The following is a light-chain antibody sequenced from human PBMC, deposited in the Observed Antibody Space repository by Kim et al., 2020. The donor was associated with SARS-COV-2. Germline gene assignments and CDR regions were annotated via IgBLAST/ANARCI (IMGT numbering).Light chain of an antibody. CDR1: QSLLYSDGKTY. Sequence: DIVMTQTPLSLSVTPGQPASISCKSSQSLLYSDGKTYLFWYLQKAGQSPQLLIYGVSSRFSGVPDRFSGSGSGTDFTLEISRVEAEDVGVFYCMQGIDLPYTFGQGTKLEI. CDR2: GVS. V-gene: IGKV2-29*02. CDR3: MQGIDLPYT. J-gene: IGKJ2*01.